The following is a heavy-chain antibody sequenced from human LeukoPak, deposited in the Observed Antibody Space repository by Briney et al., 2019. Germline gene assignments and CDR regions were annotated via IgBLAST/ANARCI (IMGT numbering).Heavy chain of an antibody. V-gene: IGHV4-38-2*02. Sequence: KASETLSLTCTVSGYSISSGYYWGWIRQPPGKGLEWIGSIYHSGSTYYNPSLKSRVTMSVDTSKNQFSLKLSSVTAADTAVYYCAVNDFWSGYPFDYWGQGTLVTVSS. CDR3: AVNDFWSGYPFDY. CDR1: GYSISSGYY. CDR2: IYHSGST. J-gene: IGHJ4*02. D-gene: IGHD3-3*01.